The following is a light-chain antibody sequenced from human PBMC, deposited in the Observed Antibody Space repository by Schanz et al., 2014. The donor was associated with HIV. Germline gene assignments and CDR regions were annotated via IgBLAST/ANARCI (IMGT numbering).Light chain of an antibody. CDR3: GAWDTSLSARV. CDR1: ALNIGHSS. CDR2: DDH. V-gene: IGLV1-51*01. Sequence: QSVLTQPPSVSAAPGQRVTISCSGSALNIGHSSVSWYQQFPGTAPRLLLYDDHVRPSDIPDRFSGSKSGTSATLGITGLQTGDEADYYCGAWDTSLSARVFGGGTKVTVL. J-gene: IGLJ3*02.